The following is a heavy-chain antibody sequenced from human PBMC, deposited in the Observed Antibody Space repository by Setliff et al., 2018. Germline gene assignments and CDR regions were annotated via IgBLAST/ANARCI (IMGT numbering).Heavy chain of an antibody. Sequence: ASVKVSCKASGYTFTSYGISWVRQAPGQGPEWMGWISPNSGGTNYAQKFQGRVTMTRDTSISTAYMELSRLRSDDTAVYYCARVKAPALYYYMDVWGKGTTVTVSS. CDR3: ARVKAPALYYYMDV. V-gene: IGHV1-2*02. CDR1: GYTFTSYG. CDR2: ISPNSGGT. J-gene: IGHJ6*03. D-gene: IGHD3-16*02.